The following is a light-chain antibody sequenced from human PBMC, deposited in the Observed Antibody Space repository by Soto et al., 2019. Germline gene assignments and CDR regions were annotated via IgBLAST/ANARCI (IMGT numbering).Light chain of an antibody. CDR2: DVT. Sequence: QSVLTQPRSVSGSPGQSVTISCTGASSDVGAYKYVSWYQQHPGKAPKLMIYDVTKRPSGVPDRFSGSKSGNTASLIISGLQAEDEADYYCCSYAGSYTYVFGTGTKVTV. V-gene: IGLV2-11*01. J-gene: IGLJ1*01. CDR3: CSYAGSYTYV. CDR1: SSDVGAYKY.